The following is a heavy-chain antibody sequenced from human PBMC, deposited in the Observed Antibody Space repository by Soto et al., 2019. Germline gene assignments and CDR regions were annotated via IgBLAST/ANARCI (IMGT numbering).Heavy chain of an antibody. V-gene: IGHV1-18*01. D-gene: IGHD2-2*01. Sequence: QVQLVQSGAEVKKPGASVKVSCKASGYTFTSYGICWVRQAPGQGLEWMGWISGYNGNTNYAQNLQGRVTMTTDTSPSTVYMELRSLRSDDTAVYYCASRCSSTRCLDLWGRGTLVIVSS. CDR1: GYTFTSYG. J-gene: IGHJ2*01. CDR3: ASRCSSTRCLDL. CDR2: ISGYNGNT.